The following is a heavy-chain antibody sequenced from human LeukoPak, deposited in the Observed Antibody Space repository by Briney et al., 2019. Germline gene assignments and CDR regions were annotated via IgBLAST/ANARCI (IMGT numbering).Heavy chain of an antibody. CDR2: INHSGST. V-gene: IGHV4-34*01. J-gene: IGHJ5*02. CDR1: GGSISSYY. Sequence: SETLSLTCTVSGGSISSYYWSWIRQPPGKGLEWIGEINHSGSTNYNPSLKSRVTISVDTSKNQFSLKLSSVTAADTAVYYCARAQLRVNWFDPWGQGTLVTVSS. D-gene: IGHD1-7*01. CDR3: ARAQLRVNWFDP.